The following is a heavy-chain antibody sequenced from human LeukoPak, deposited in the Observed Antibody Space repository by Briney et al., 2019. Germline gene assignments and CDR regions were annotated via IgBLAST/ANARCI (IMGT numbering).Heavy chain of an antibody. V-gene: IGHV4-4*07. D-gene: IGHD6-6*01. CDR2: IYTSGST. J-gene: IGHJ4*02. Sequence: PSETLSLTCTVSGGSISSYYWSWIRQPAGKGLEWIGRIYTSGSTNYNPSLKSRVTMSVDTSKNQFSLKLSSVTAADTAVYYCARDAGEYSSSSSFFDYWGQGTLVTVSS. CDR1: GGSISSYY. CDR3: ARDAGEYSSSSSFFDY.